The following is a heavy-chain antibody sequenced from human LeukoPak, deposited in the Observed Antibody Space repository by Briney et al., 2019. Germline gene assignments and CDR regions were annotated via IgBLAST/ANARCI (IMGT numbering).Heavy chain of an antibody. J-gene: IGHJ5*02. CDR1: GFTFSSYW. CDR3: ARDLTYDDSSPEFDP. D-gene: IGHD3-22*01. CDR2: IKQDESDK. Sequence: PGGSLRHSCAASGFTFSSYWMSWVRQAPGKGLEWVAKIKQDESDKYYEASVKGRFTISTDNSKNSLYLQMHSLRAEDTAVYYCARDLTYDDSSPEFDPWGQGTLVTVSS. V-gene: IGHV3-7*01.